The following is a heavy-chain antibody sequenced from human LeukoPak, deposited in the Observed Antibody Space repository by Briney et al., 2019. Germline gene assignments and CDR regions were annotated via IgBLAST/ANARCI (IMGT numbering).Heavy chain of an antibody. V-gene: IGHV3-23*01. CDR1: GFTFSSYA. Sequence: PGGSLRLSCAASGFTFSSYAMSWVRQAPGKGLEWVSGFSVSDGITYYADSVKGRFTISRDNSKNTLYLQMNSLRVEDTAVYYCAKDLREELRYFDWLFYPFDYWGQGTLVTVSS. CDR2: FSVSDGIT. D-gene: IGHD3-9*01. CDR3: AKDLREELRYFDWLFYPFDY. J-gene: IGHJ4*02.